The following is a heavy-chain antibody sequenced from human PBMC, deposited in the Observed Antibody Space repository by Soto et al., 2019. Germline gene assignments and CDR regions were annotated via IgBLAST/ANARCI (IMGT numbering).Heavy chain of an antibody. CDR3: ARVCTMIVVAGHNDAFDI. CDR2: ISSSSSTI. V-gene: IGHV3-48*02. J-gene: IGHJ3*02. Sequence: EVQLVESGGGLVQPGGSLRLSCAASGFTFSSYSMNWVRQAPGKGLEWVSYISSSSSTIYYADSVKGRFTISRDNVKNSLYLQMNSLRDEDTAVYYCARVCTMIVVAGHNDAFDIWGQGTMVTVSS. CDR1: GFTFSSYS. D-gene: IGHD3-22*01.